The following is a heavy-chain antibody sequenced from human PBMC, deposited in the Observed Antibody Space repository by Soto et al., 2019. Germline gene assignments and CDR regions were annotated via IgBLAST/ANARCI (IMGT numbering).Heavy chain of an antibody. V-gene: IGHV1-69*04. CDR3: TRDSPLPVAGLGGYYYGMDV. Sequence: SVKVSCKASGGTFSSYTISWVRQAPGQGLEWMGRIIPILGIANYAQKFQGRVTITADKSTSTAYMELSSLRSEDTAVYYCTRDSPLPVAGLGGYYYGMDVWGQGTTVTV. CDR1: GGTFSSYT. J-gene: IGHJ6*02. CDR2: IIPILGIA. D-gene: IGHD6-19*01.